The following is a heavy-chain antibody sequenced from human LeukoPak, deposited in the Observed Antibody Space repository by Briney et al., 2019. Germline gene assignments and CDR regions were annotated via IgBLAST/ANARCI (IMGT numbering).Heavy chain of an antibody. CDR3: ARDGVAPGLYFDY. Sequence: GGSLRLSCAASGFTFSSYGMHWVRQAPGKGLEWVAFIRYDGSNKYYADSVKGRFTISRDNSKNTLYLQMNSLRAEDTAVYYCARDGVAPGLYFDYWGQGNLVTVSS. D-gene: IGHD2-8*01. V-gene: IGHV3-30*02. CDR2: IRYDGSNK. CDR1: GFTFSSYG. J-gene: IGHJ4*02.